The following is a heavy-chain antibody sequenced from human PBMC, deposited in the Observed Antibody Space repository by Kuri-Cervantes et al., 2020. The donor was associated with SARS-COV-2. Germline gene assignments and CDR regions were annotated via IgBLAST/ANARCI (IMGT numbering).Heavy chain of an antibody. J-gene: IGHJ6*03. CDR3: ARGKIVVVPAPILGLGPYYSSYYMDV. CDR2: INHSGST. CDR1: GGSFSGYD. Sequence: GSLRLSCAVHGGSFSGYDWSWIRQPPGKGLEWIGEINHSGSTNYNPSLKSRVTISVDTSKNQFSLRLSSVTAADTAVYSCARGKIVVVPAPILGLGPYYSSYYMDVWGKGTMVTVSS. D-gene: IGHD2-2*01. V-gene: IGHV4-34*01.